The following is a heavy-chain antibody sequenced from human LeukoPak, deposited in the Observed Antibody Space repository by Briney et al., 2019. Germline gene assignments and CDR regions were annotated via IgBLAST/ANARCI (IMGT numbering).Heavy chain of an antibody. CDR3: ARLTTAVLMVYANDY. V-gene: IGHV3-48*03. Sequence: GGSLRLSCAASGFTFSSYEMNWVRQAPGKGLEGVSYISSSGSTIYYADPVKGRFTISRDNAKNSLYLQMNSLRAEDTAVYYCARLTTAVLMVYANDYWGQGTLVTVSS. J-gene: IGHJ4*02. D-gene: IGHD2-8*01. CDR1: GFTFSSYE. CDR2: ISSSGSTI.